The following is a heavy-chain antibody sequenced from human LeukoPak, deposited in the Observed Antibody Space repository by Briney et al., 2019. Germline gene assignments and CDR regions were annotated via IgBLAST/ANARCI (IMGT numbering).Heavy chain of an antibody. CDR1: GFTFSDYY. CDR3: ARVVAVTSHYFDY. J-gene: IGHJ4*02. Sequence: GGSLRLSCAASGFTFSDYYMSWIRQAPGKGLEWISYISSSSSYTNYADSVKGRFTISRDNAKTSLYLQMNNLRAEDTAVYYCARVVAVTSHYFDYWGQGTLVTVSS. D-gene: IGHD2-21*02. V-gene: IGHV3-11*06. CDR2: ISSSSSYT.